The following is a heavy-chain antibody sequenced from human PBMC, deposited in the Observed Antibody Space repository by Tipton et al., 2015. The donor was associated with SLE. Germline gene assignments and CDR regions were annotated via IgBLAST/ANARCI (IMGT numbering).Heavy chain of an antibody. J-gene: IGHJ4*02. V-gene: IGHV4-61*01. Sequence: TLSLTCTVSGGSVSSGSYYWSWTRQPPGKGLEWIGYIYYSGSTNYNPSLKSRVTISVDTSKNQFSLKLSSVTAADTAVYYCARHPPRGGSGYALDNWGQGTLVTVSS. CDR2: IYYSGST. CDR3: ARHPPRGGSGYALDN. CDR1: GGSVSSGSYY. D-gene: IGHD5-12*01.